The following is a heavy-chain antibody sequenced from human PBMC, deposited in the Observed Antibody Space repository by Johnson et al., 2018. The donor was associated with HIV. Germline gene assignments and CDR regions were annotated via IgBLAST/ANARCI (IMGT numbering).Heavy chain of an antibody. CDR2: ISYDGSIK. CDR3: ARAGYYYDSSGIFIPQDAFDI. J-gene: IGHJ3*02. D-gene: IGHD3-22*01. V-gene: IGHV3-30-3*01. CDR1: GFTFSSYA. Sequence: QVQLVESGGGVVQPGRSLRLSCAASGFTFSSYAMHWVRQAPGKGLEWVAVISYDGSIKYYADSVKGRFPISRDNSKNTLYLQMNSLRAEDTAVYYCARAGYYYDSSGIFIPQDAFDIWGQGTMVTVSS.